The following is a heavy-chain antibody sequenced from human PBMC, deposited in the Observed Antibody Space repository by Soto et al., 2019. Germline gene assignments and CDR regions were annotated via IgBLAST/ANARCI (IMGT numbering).Heavy chain of an antibody. J-gene: IGHJ4*02. CDR2: IHYSGST. CDR3: ARRLVRGVIDY. Sequence: QVQLQESAPGLVKPSETVSLTCTVSGGSISSYYWSWIRQPPGKGLEWIGYIHYSGSTKYDPSLKSRVTISIYTSKNHFSLKLSSVTAADTAVYYCARRLVRGVIDYWGQGTLVTVSS. D-gene: IGHD3-10*01. V-gene: IGHV4-59*08. CDR1: GGSISSYY.